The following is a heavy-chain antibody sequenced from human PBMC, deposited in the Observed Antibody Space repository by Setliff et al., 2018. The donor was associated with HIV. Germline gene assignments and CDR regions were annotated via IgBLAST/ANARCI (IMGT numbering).Heavy chain of an antibody. CDR3: AQLAAADDS. V-gene: IGHV3-30-3*01. CDR2: ISYDGSNK. J-gene: IGHJ4*02. CDR1: GFTFSNYA. D-gene: IGHD6-13*01. Sequence: GGSLRLSCSASGFTFSNYAMHWVRQAPGKGLEWVAVISYDGSNKYYADSVMGRFTISRDNSKNTLYLQMNILRTEDTAVYYCAQLAAADDSWGQGTLVTVAS.